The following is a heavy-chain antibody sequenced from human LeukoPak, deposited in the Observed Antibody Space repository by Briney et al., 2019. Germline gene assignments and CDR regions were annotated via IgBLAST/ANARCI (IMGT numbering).Heavy chain of an antibody. CDR3: ARAPPHYYGSGSYLWYFDY. V-gene: IGHV1-2*02. D-gene: IGHD3-10*01. CDR1: GYTFTGYY. J-gene: IGHJ4*02. CDR2: INTFSGGT. Sequence: ASVKVSCKASGYTFTGYYMHWVRQAPGQGLEWMGWINTFSGGTNYAQKFQGRVTMTRDTSISTAYMELSRLRSDDTAVYYCARAPPHYYGSGSYLWYFDYWGQGTLVTVSS.